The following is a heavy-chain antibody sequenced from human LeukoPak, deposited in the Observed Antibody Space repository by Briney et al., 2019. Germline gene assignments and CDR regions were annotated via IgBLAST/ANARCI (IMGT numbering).Heavy chain of an antibody. CDR3: AREVSEGFDF. D-gene: IGHD3-22*01. CDR1: GFTFSGYS. J-gene: IGHJ4*02. Sequence: GGSLRLSCIASGFTFSGYSMNWIRQAPGKGLEWVSSFGTRSTSIYHAGSVKGRFAISRDNAKNLLYLQMNSLRAEDTALYYCAREVSEGFDFWGQGTLVTVSS. V-gene: IGHV3-21*01. CDR2: FGTRSTSI.